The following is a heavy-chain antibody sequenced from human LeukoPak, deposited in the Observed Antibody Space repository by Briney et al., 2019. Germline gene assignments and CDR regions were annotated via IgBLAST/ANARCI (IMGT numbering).Heavy chain of an antibody. CDR1: GGSISSSTYY. CDR2: IYYIGST. D-gene: IGHD6-19*01. Sequence: PSETLSLTCTVSGGSISSSTYYWGWIRQPPGKGLEWIGSIYYIGSTYYNPSHKIRVTISVDTSKNQFSLKLSSVTAADTAVYHCARREARDYISRWYGSMVAEDAFDIWGQGTMVTVSS. J-gene: IGHJ3*02. V-gene: IGHV4-39*01. CDR3: ARREARDYISRWYGSMVAEDAFDI.